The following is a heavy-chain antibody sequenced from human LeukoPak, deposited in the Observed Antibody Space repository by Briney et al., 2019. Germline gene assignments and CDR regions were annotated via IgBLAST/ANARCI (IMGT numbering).Heavy chain of an antibody. J-gene: IGHJ5*02. CDR1: GYTFTGYY. Sequence: EASVKVSCKASGYTFTGYYMYWVRHAPGPGLERMGWINPNSGGTNYAQEFQDRVTMTRDTSISTAYMELSRLRSDDTAVYYCARRILAAAPEYNWFDPWGQGTLVTVYS. CDR2: INPNSGGT. D-gene: IGHD6-13*01. V-gene: IGHV1-2*02. CDR3: ARRILAAAPEYNWFDP.